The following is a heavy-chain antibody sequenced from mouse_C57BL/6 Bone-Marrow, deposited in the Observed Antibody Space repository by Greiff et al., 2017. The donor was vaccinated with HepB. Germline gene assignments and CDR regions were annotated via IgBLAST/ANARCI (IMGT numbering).Heavy chain of an antibody. Sequence: EVQLVESGAELVKPGASVKLSCTASGFNIKDTYMNWVKQRPEQGLEWIGRIDPANGNTKYDPKFQGKATITADISSNTAYLQLSSLTSEDTAVYYCARGLGKDYWGQGTTLTVSS. CDR2: IDPANGNT. V-gene: IGHV14-3*02. CDR3: ARGLGKDY. J-gene: IGHJ2*01. CDR1: GFNIKDTY. D-gene: IGHD4-1*01.